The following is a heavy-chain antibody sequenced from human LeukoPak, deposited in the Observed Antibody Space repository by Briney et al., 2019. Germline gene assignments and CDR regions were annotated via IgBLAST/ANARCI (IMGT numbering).Heavy chain of an antibody. D-gene: IGHD4-17*01. CDR2: LIPIPGIA. CDR1: GGTFSSYV. CDR3: SRRTVTVDY. V-gene: IGHV1-69*04. J-gene: IGHJ4*02. Sequence: GATVKVSCKASGGTFSSYVITWVRQAPGQGLEWMGRLIPIPGIANYAQKFQGRVTITADKSATTAYMEVSSLTSEDTAVYYCSRRTVTVDYWGQGTLVTVSS.